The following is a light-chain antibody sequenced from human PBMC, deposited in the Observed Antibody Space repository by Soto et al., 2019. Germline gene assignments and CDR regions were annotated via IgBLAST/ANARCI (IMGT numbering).Light chain of an antibody. V-gene: IGKV1-5*03. Sequence: DIQMTQSPSTLSASVGDRVTITCRASQSISSWLAWYQRKPGKAPKLLIYKASNLESGVPARFSGSGSGTEFTLTISSLQSEDFAVYYCQQYNNWPPITFGQGTRLEIK. CDR2: KAS. CDR1: QSISSW. J-gene: IGKJ5*01. CDR3: QQYNNWPPIT.